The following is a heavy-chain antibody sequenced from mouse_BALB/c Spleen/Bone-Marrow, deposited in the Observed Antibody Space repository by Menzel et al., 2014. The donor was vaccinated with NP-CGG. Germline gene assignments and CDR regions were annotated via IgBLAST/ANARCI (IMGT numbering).Heavy chain of an antibody. CDR3: AREGYGNSYYFDY. CDR2: IYPGSGNT. V-gene: IGHV1-84*02. J-gene: IGHJ2*01. CDR1: GYTFTDYY. Sequence: QVHVKQSGPELVKPGASVKISCKASGYTFTDYYINWVKQKPGQGLEWIGWIYPGSGNTKYNEKFKGKATLTVDTSSSTAYMQLSSLTSEDTAVYFCAREGYGNSYYFDYWGLGTTLTVSS. D-gene: IGHD2-10*02.